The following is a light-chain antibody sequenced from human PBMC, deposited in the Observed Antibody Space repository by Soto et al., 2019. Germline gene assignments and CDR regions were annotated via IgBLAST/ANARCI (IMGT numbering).Light chain of an antibody. CDR1: SSNIGSNT. V-gene: IGLV1-44*01. Sequence: QSVLTQPPSASGTPGQRVTISCSGSSSNIGSNTVNWYQQLPGTAPKLLIYSNNQRPSGVPDRFSGSKSGTSASLAISGLQAENEADDYCAAWDDSLNGVVFAGGTQGTLL. J-gene: IGLJ2*01. CDR3: AAWDDSLNGVV. CDR2: SNN.